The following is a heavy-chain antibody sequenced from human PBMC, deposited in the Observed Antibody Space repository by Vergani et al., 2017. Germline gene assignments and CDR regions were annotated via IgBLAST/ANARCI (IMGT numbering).Heavy chain of an antibody. J-gene: IGHJ3*01. CDR2: IYPGDSEV. CDR1: GYIFSNFW. Sequence: EKQLVQSGSETKKPGASLKISCQAFGYIFSNFWIGWVRQRPGRGLEGMGIIYPGDSEVKSNPTFRGQVIFSVDTSVNTAYLQWRSLQASDTATYFCASGGHGSENGGALQLWGQGTNITVSS. V-gene: IGHV5-51*01. D-gene: IGHD3-10*01. CDR3: ASGGHGSENGGALQL.